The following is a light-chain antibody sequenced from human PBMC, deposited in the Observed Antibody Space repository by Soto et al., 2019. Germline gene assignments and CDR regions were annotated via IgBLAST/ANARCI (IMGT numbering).Light chain of an antibody. V-gene: IGLV2-14*01. CDR3: SSYTSSSTPYV. J-gene: IGLJ1*01. Sequence: QSALTQPASVSGSPGQSITISCTGTSSDVGGYNYVSWYQQHPGKAPKLMLYDVSNRLSGVSNRFSGSKSGNTASLTISGLQAEDEADYYCSSYTSSSTPYVFGTGTKVTVL. CDR1: SSDVGGYNY. CDR2: DVS.